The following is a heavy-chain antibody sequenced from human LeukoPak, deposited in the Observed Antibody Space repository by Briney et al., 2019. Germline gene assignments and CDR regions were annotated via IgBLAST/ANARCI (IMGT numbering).Heavy chain of an antibody. J-gene: IGHJ4*02. CDR1: GFTFDDYG. CDR2: INWNGGST. CDR3: ARGHDDTSGSLPEY. Sequence: GGSLRLSCAASGFTFDDYGMSWVRQAPGKGLEWVSGINWNGGSTGYADSVKGRFTISRDNAKNSLYLLMNTLRAEGTAFYYCARGHDDTSGSLPEYWGQGTLVTVSS. D-gene: IGHD3-22*01. V-gene: IGHV3-20*04.